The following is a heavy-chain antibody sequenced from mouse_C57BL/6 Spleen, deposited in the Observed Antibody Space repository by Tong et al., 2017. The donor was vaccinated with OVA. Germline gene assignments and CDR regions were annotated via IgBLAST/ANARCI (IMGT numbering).Heavy chain of an antibody. CDR3: ARFGNPCYAIDY. Sequence: EVQLQQSGPELVKTGASVKISCKASGYSFTGYYMHWVKQSHVKSLEWIGRINPYNGATSYNQNFKDKASLTVDKSSSTAYMELHSLTSEDSAVYYCARFGNPCYAIDYWGQGTSVTVSS. V-gene: IGHV1-31*01. CDR1: GYSFTGYY. J-gene: IGHJ4*01. CDR2: INPYNGAT. D-gene: IGHD2-1*01.